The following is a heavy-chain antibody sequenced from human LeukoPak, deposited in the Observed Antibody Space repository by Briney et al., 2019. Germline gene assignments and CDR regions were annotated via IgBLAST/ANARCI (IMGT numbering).Heavy chain of an antibody. V-gene: IGHV3-30*03. CDR3: ARPRSYPSLYYFGY. Sequence: PGGSLRLSCAASGFTFNSYGMHWVRQAPGKGLEWVAVISYDGSNKYYADSVKGRFTISRDNSKNTLYLQMNSLRAEDTAVYYCARPRSYPSLYYFGYWGQGTLVTVSS. J-gene: IGHJ4*02. CDR2: ISYDGSNK. D-gene: IGHD1-26*01. CDR1: GFTFNSYG.